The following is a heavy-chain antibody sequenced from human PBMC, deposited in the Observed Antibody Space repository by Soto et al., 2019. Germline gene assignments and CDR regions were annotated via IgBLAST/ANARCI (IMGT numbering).Heavy chain of an antibody. CDR3: ARQVGPGSYYVDY. CDR2: IYYTGNT. D-gene: IGHD3-10*01. Sequence: PSETLSLTCTVSGGSVSITSHYWGWIRQPPGKGLEWLGSIYYTGNTYYNPSLKSRVTISVDTSKNQFSLKLSSVTAADTAVFYCARQVGPGSYYVDYWGQGTLVTVSS. J-gene: IGHJ4*02. CDR1: GGSVSITSHY. V-gene: IGHV4-39*01.